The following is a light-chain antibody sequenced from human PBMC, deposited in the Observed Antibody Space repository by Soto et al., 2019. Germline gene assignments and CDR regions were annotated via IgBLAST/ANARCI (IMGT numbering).Light chain of an antibody. J-gene: IGKJ1*01. Sequence: EIVLTQSPGTLALSPGEGATLSCRASQSVSKYLAWYQQKPGQAPRLLIYGASSRATGIPDSFSGSGSGTDFTLTISRLEPEDFAVYYCQQYGGSPQTFGQGTKVDFK. CDR2: GAS. V-gene: IGKV3-20*01. CDR3: QQYGGSPQT. CDR1: QSVSKY.